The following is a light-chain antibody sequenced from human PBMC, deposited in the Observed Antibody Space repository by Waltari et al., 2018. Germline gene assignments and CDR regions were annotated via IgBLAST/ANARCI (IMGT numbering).Light chain of an antibody. V-gene: IGKV1-39*01. Sequence: DIQLTQSPSSLSVSVGDRVTITCRASETISDSLNWYQQKPGKPPRLLIYATSTLQGGVPSRFSGSGSGPDFTLTISSLQPEDFATYFCQQTYSSPTFGGGTKV. CDR1: ETISDS. CDR3: QQTYSSPT. CDR2: ATS. J-gene: IGKJ4*01.